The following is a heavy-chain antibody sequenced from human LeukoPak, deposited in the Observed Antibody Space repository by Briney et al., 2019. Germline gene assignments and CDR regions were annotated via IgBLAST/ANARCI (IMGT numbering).Heavy chain of an antibody. J-gene: IGHJ4*02. V-gene: IGHV4-34*01. Sequence: SETLSLTCAVYGGPFSGYYWSWIRQPPGKGLEWIGEINHSGSTNYNPSLKSRVTISVDTSKNQFSLKLSSVTAADTAVYYCASPAAGKGPFDYWGQGTLVTVSS. CDR3: ASPAAGKGPFDY. CDR2: INHSGST. CDR1: GGPFSGYY. D-gene: IGHD6-13*01.